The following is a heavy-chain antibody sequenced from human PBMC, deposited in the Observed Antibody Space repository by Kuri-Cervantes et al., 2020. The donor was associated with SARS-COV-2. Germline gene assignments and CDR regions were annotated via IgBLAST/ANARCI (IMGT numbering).Heavy chain of an antibody. CDR2: ISAYNGNT. J-gene: IGHJ2*01. Sequence: ASVKVSCKASGYTFTSYGISWVRQAPGQGLEWMGWISAYNGNTNYAQKLQGRVTMTTDTSTSTAYMELRSLRSDDTAVYYCAIDLYGDYDRDWYFDLWGRGTLVTVSS. CDR1: GYTFTSYG. V-gene: IGHV1-18*01. CDR3: AIDLYGDYDRDWYFDL. D-gene: IGHD4-17*01.